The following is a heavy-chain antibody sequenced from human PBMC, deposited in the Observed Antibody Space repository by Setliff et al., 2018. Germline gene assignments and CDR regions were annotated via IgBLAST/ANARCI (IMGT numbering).Heavy chain of an antibody. J-gene: IGHJ4*02. V-gene: IGHV3-23*01. CDR3: AKAIAPIVVVPTAMLEAY. CDR1: GFTFSSYA. Sequence: GGSLRLSCAASGFTFSSYAMSWVRQAPGKGLEWVSAISGSGGSTYYADSVKGRFTISRDNSKNTLYLQMNSLRAEDTAVYYCAKAIAPIVVVPTAMLEAYWGQGTLVTVSS. D-gene: IGHD2-2*01. CDR2: ISGSGGST.